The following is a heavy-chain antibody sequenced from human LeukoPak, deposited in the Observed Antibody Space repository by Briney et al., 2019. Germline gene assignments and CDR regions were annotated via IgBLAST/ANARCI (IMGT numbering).Heavy chain of an antibody. D-gene: IGHD3-10*01. V-gene: IGHV3-21*06. CDR1: GFTFSSYS. CDR3: ARLGAYYDGSYFYYYMDV. Sequence: GGSLRLSCAASGFTFSSYSMNWVRQAPGKGLEWVSSITSSSSYIYYADSVKGRFTISRDNAKNSVSLQMNSLRAEDTALYYCARLGAYYDGSYFYYYMDVWGKGTTVTVSS. CDR2: ITSSSSYI. J-gene: IGHJ6*03.